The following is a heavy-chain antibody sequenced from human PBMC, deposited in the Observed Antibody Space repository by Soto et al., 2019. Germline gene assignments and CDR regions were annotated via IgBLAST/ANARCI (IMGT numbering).Heavy chain of an antibody. CDR2: IIPIFGTA. CDR1: GGTFSSYA. CDR3: ARELGFYDSSGYFVRNYFDY. D-gene: IGHD3-22*01. Sequence: QVQLVQSGAEVKKPGSSVKVSCKASGGTFSSYAISWVRQAPGQGLEWMGGIIPIFGTANYAQKFQGRVTITADESTSTAYMELSSLRSEDKAVYYCARELGFYDSSGYFVRNYFDYWGQGTLVTVSS. J-gene: IGHJ4*02. V-gene: IGHV1-69*01.